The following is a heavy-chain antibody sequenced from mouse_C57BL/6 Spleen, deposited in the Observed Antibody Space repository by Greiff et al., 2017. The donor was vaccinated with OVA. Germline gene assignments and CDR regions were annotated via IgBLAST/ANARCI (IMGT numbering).Heavy chain of an antibody. CDR2: IYPGSGST. J-gene: IGHJ3*01. V-gene: IGHV1-55*01. Sequence: QVQLQQPGAELVKPGASVKMSCKASGYTFTSYWITWVKQRPGQGLEWIGDIYPGSGSTNYNETFKSKATLTVDTSSSTAYMQRSSLTSEDSAVYYCARSLYYEYDWFAYWGQGTLVTVAA. CDR1: GYTFTSYW. CDR3: ARSLYYEYDWFAY. D-gene: IGHD2-4*01.